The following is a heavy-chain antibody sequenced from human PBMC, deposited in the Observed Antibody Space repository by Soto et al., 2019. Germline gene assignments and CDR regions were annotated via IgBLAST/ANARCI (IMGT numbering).Heavy chain of an antibody. CDR3: ARGSNYAWSFDF. Sequence: PSETLSLTWTVSGGYVTTGSYSWSWLRQPAGTGLELSGYVYYSGNTNYNPALKSRVTISADTSKNQFSLKLNSLTPADTAVYFCARGSNYAWSFDFWGQGTMVTVSS. CDR1: GGYVTTGSYS. J-gene: IGHJ3*01. CDR2: VYYSGNT. V-gene: IGHV4-61*01. D-gene: IGHD1-7*01.